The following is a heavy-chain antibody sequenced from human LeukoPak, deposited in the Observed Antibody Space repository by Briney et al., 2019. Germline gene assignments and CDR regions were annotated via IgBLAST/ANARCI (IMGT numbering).Heavy chain of an antibody. J-gene: IGHJ4*02. V-gene: IGHV3-7*01. CDR2: IKQDGSEK. D-gene: IGHD6-13*01. Sequence: GGSLRLSCAASGFTFSSYWMSWVRQAPGKGLEWVANIKQDGSEKYYVDSVKGRFTISRDNAKNSLYLQMNSLRAEDTAVYYCARVVPAAAGRYYFDYWGQGTLVTVSS. CDR3: ARVVPAAAGRYYFDY. CDR1: GFTFSSYW.